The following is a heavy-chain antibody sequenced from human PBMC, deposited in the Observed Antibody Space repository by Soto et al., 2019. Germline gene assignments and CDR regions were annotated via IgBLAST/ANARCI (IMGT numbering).Heavy chain of an antibody. CDR1: GFSFSSYA. CDR3: AKGSIEYSASVDN. V-gene: IGHV3-23*01. D-gene: IGHD5-12*01. J-gene: IGHJ4*02. CDR2: ISARGGRF. Sequence: DVQLLESGGGLVQPGGSLRLSCAASGFSFSSYAMVWVRRAPGTGMEWVAVISARGGRFYFAYSVKGRFTLSRDNSKNCLSLEMNSLRAEDTAIYFCAKGSIEYSASVDNWGQGTLFVVSS.